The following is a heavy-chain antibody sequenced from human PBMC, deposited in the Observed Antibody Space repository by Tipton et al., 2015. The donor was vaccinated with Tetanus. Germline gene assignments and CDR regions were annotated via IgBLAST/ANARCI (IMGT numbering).Heavy chain of an antibody. Sequence: TLSLTCTVSGGSISTYHWNWIRQSPGKGLEWIGYIDYFGSTKYNPSLKSRVAMSVDTSKNQLSLRLNSVTSADTAVYYCARTSGYMYSDCWGQVTLVTVSS. CDR1: GGSISTYH. D-gene: IGHD3-3*01. J-gene: IGHJ4*02. CDR3: ARTSGYMYSDC. V-gene: IGHV4-59*01. CDR2: IDYFGST.